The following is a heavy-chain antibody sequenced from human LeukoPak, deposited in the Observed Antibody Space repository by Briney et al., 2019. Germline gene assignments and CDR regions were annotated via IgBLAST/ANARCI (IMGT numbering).Heavy chain of an antibody. CDR3: ARDRGYCSSTSCPGVDV. CDR1: GGSFSGYY. Sequence: SETLSLTCAVYGGSFSGYYCSWIRQPPGKGLEWIGEINHSGSTNYNPSLKSRVTISVDTSKNQFSLKLSSVTAADTAVYYCARDRGYCSSTSCPGVDVWGKGTTVTVSS. V-gene: IGHV4-34*01. D-gene: IGHD2-2*01. J-gene: IGHJ6*04. CDR2: INHSGST.